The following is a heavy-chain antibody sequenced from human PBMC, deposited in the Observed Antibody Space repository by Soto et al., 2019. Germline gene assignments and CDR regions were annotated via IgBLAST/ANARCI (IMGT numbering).Heavy chain of an antibody. Sequence: QVQLVQSGAEVKKPGSSVKVSCKASGGTFSSYTISWVRQAPGQGLEWMGRIIPILGIANYAQKFQGRVTITADKATSTAYMELSSLRSEDTAVYYCARDPLYSYGLGGCGYYYSDVWGKGPTVTVSS. V-gene: IGHV1-69*08. CDR2: IIPILGIA. J-gene: IGHJ6*03. CDR1: GGTFSSYT. CDR3: ARDPLYSYGLGGCGYYYSDV. D-gene: IGHD5-18*01.